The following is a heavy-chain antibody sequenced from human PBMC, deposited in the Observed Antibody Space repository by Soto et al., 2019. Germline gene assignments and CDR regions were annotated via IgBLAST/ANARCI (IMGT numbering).Heavy chain of an antibody. CDR2: IKSKTDGGTT. V-gene: IGHV3-15*01. D-gene: IGHD2-2*01. CDR3: TTVSVVVVPAAILSGGDAFDI. J-gene: IGHJ3*02. CDR1: GFTFSNAW. Sequence: GGSLRLSCAASGFTFSNAWMSWVRQAPGKGLEWVGRIKSKTDGGTTDYAAPVKGRFTISRDDSKNTLYLQMYSLKTEDTAVYYCTTVSVVVVPAAILSGGDAFDIWGQGTMVTVSS.